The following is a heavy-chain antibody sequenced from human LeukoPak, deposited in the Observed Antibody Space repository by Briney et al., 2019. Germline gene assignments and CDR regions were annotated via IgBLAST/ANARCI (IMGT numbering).Heavy chain of an antibody. Sequence: GGSLRLSCAASGFTFSNYWMLWVRQAPGTGPVWVSGINTDGTITRSADSVKGRFSISRDNAKNTLFLQMDSLRGEDTAVYYCLRDPAADGGSWGQGTLVIVSP. D-gene: IGHD6-13*01. CDR3: LRDPAADGGS. J-gene: IGHJ5*02. CDR2: INTDGTIT. CDR1: GFTFSNYW. V-gene: IGHV3-74*01.